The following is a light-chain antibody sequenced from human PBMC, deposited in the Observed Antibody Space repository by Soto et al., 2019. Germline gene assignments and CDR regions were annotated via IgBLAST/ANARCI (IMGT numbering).Light chain of an antibody. CDR1: QTVNSDY. V-gene: IGKV3-20*01. J-gene: IGKJ1*01. Sequence: SPGHIYLSPGATAPLSHRASQTVNSDYLAWFQQRPGQAPRLLIFATSRRATDTPDRFSGSGSGTDFTLAIWRLEPEDFAVYYCHQFGYLPRTFGQGTKVDIK. CDR2: ATS. CDR3: HQFGYLPRT.